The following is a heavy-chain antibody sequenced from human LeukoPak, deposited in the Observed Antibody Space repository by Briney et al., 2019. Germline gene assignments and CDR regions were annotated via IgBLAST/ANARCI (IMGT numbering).Heavy chain of an antibody. CDR3: AKGVNGDYRSYFDY. CDR2: ISWNSGSI. D-gene: IGHD4-17*01. V-gene: IGHV3-9*03. CDR1: GFTFDDYA. Sequence: PGRSLRLSCAASGFTFDDYAMHWVRQAPGKGLEWVSGISWNSGSIDYADSVKGRFPISSDNAKKSLYLQMNSLRAEDMALYYCAKGVNGDYRSYFDYWGQGTLVTVSS. J-gene: IGHJ4*02.